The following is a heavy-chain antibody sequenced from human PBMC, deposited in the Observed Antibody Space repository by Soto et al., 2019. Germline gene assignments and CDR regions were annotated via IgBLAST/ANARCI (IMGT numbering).Heavy chain of an antibody. D-gene: IGHD2-21*01. CDR1: GGTFSSYA. J-gene: IGHJ3*02. Sequence: SVEVSCKASGGTFSSYAISWVRQAPGQGLEWMGGIIPIFGTANYAQKFQGRVTITADESTSTAYMELSSLRSEDTAVYYCARGLIRGTRGAFDIWGQGTMVIVSS. CDR3: ARGLIRGTRGAFDI. V-gene: IGHV1-69*13. CDR2: IIPIFGTA.